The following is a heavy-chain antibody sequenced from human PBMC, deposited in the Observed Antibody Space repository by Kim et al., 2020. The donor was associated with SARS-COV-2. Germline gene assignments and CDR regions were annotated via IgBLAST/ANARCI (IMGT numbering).Heavy chain of an antibody. V-gene: IGHV1-2*02. Sequence: TNYPQKLQGRVTMTRDASISTAYMELSRLRSDDAAVYFCARESDSSYSFDYWGQGTLVTVSS. CDR3: ARESDSSYSFDY. CDR2: T. D-gene: IGHD2-21*02. J-gene: IGHJ4*02.